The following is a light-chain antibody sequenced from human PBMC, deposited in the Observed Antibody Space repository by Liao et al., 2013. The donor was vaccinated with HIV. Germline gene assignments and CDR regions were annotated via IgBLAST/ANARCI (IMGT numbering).Light chain of an antibody. CDR3: QVWDRSSDQYV. V-gene: IGLV3-1*01. CDR1: KLGDKY. J-gene: IGLJ1*01. CDR2: QDT. Sequence: SYELTQPPSVSVSPGQTASITCSADKLGDKYASWYQQRPGQSPVLVIYQDTKRPSGIPERFSGSNSGNTATLTISGVEAGDEADYYCQVWDRSSDQYVFGVGTKVTVL.